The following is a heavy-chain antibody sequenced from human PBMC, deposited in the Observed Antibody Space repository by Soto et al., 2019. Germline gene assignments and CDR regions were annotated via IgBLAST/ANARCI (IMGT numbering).Heavy chain of an antibody. CDR2: INADNGNT. Sequence: ASGKVSCKASGYTFTSYAMHWVRQAPGQRLEWMGWINADNGNTKYSQKFQGRVTITRDTSASTAYMELSSLRSEDTAVYFCARDGSGIIVATIFAVTGYSSSWYADWGQGTLVTVSS. V-gene: IGHV1-3*01. CDR3: ARDGSGIIVATIFAVTGYSSSWYAD. CDR1: GYTFTSYA. D-gene: IGHD6-13*01. J-gene: IGHJ4*02.